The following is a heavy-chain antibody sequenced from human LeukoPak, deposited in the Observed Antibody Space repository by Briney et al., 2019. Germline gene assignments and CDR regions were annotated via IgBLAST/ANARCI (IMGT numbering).Heavy chain of an antibody. J-gene: IGHJ4*02. V-gene: IGHV4-59*12. CDR2: IYYSGST. D-gene: IGHD3-10*01. CDR3: ASATGVRGVIIESDS. CDR1: GGSISSYY. Sequence: PSETLSLTCTVSGGSISSYYWSWIRQPPGKGLEWIGYIYYSGSTNYNPSLKSRVTISVDTSKNQFSLKLSSVTAADTAVYYCASATGVRGVIIESDSWGQGTLVTVSS.